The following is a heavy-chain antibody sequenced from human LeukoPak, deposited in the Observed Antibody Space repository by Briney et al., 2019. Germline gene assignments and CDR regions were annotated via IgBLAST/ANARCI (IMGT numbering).Heavy chain of an antibody. D-gene: IGHD3-10*01. CDR3: AREDKRVGGVIIPATRAFDY. J-gene: IGHJ4*02. V-gene: IGHV1-2*06. CDR1: GYTFTGYY. Sequence: ASVKVSCKSSGYTFTGYYMHWVRQAPGQGLEWMGLINSNSGGTNYAQKFHGRANMTRDTSISTGYMELSRLRSDDTAVYYCAREDKRVGGVIIPATRAFDYWGQGTLVTVSS. CDR2: INSNSGGT.